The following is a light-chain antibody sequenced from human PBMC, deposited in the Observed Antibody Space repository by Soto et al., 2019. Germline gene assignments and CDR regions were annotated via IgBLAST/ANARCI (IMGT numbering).Light chain of an antibody. CDR1: SSTVGGFNV. J-gene: IGLJ1*01. CDR2: EGI. CDR3: CSYVGATTYV. V-gene: IGLV2-23*01. Sequence: QPALTQPASLSGSPGQSITISCTGTSSTVGGFNVVSWYQQHPGKAPKVIIYEGIKRPSGVSNRFSGSNSGSTASLTISGLQAEDEADYYCCSYVGATTYVFGTGTKVTVL.